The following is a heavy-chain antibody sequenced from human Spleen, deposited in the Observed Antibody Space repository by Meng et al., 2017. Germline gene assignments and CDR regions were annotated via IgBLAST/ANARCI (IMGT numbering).Heavy chain of an antibody. V-gene: IGHV3-48*03. Sequence: GGSLRLSCAASGFTFSSYEMNWVRQAPGEGLEWVSYISNSGSTIYYADSVKGRFTISRDNSKNTLYLQMNSLRAEDTAVYYCAKDGLGIAVAGTFNYWGQGTLVTVSS. J-gene: IGHJ4*02. D-gene: IGHD6-19*01. CDR2: ISNSGSTI. CDR1: GFTFSSYE. CDR3: AKDGLGIAVAGTFNY.